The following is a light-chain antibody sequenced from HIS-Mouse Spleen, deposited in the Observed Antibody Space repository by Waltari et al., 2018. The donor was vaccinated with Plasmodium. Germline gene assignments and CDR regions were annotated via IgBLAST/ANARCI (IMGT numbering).Light chain of an antibody. V-gene: IGLV3-1*01. CDR2: QDS. CDR1: KLGDKY. J-gene: IGLJ2*01. CDR3: QAWDSSTVV. Sequence: SYELTQPPSVSVSPGQPASITCPGDKLGDKYACWYQQKPGQSPVLVIYQDSKRPSGIPERFSGSNSGNRATLTISGSQAMDEADYYCQAWDSSTVVVGGGTKLTVL.